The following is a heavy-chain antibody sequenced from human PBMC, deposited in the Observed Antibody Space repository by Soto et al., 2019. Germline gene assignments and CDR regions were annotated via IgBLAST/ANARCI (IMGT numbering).Heavy chain of an antibody. V-gene: IGHV4-28*05. J-gene: IGHJ4*02. CDR1: GYSISSTNW. CDR3: ARGRAEDYDFLTAFYTYSFDY. CDR2: ISYSGSM. D-gene: IGHD3-9*01. Sequence: SETLSLTCAVSGYSISSTNWWGWIRQPPGKGLEWIGYISYSGSMYYNPSLKSRVTMSVDASKNQFSLDLSSVTAVDTAMYYCARGRAEDYDFLTAFYTYSFDYWGQGALVTVSS.